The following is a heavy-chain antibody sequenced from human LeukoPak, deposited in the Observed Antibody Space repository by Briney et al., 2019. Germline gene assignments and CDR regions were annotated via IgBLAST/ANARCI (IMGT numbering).Heavy chain of an antibody. V-gene: IGHV4-39*07. CDR1: GGSISSGSYY. CDR2: IYYSGST. D-gene: IGHD1-26*01. CDR3: ARDVGASIIDY. J-gene: IGHJ4*02. Sequence: SETLSLTCTVSGGSISSGSYYWSWIRQPPGTGLEWIGSIYYSGSTYYNPSLKSRVTISVDTSKNQFSLKLSSVTAADTAVYYCARDVGASIIDYWGQGTLVTVSS.